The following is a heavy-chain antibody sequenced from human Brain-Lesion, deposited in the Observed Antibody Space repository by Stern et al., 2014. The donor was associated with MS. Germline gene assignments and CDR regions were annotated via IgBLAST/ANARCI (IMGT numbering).Heavy chain of an antibody. Sequence: VQLVESRAEVKRPGASVKVSCEASGYTFTKFTLSWVRQAPGQGLEWMGWISPYRSDTKYAQMFQGRVTMTTDTSTTTAYMELRSLKSDDTAVYYCARDNDWNARYYFDYWGQGTLVTVSS. J-gene: IGHJ4*02. V-gene: IGHV1-18*01. CDR3: ARDNDWNARYYFDY. D-gene: IGHD1-1*01. CDR2: ISPYRSDT. CDR1: GYTFTKFT.